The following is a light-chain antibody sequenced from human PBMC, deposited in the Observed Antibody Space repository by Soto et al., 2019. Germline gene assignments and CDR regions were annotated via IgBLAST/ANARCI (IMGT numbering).Light chain of an antibody. CDR1: QKINNY. V-gene: IGKV1-33*01. CDR2: DAS. CDR3: QQYENIPT. Sequence: DIQMTQSPSALSASVGERVTITCQASQKINNYLNWYQQKPGRAPKLLIYDASNLEAGVHSRLRGSGSGTDSTFTIRRMQPEDIATYYCQQYENIPTCGQGTRLEIK. J-gene: IGKJ5*01.